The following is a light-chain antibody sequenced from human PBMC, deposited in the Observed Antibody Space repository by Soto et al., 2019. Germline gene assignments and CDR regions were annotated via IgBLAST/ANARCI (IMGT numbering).Light chain of an antibody. CDR1: SGSIANNY. CDR2: DDD. V-gene: IGLV6-57*04. CDR3: QSYDSSNQDVV. J-gene: IGLJ2*01. Sequence: NFMLTQPHSVSESPGKTVTISCTRSSGSIANNYVQWYQQRPGSAPSTVIYDDDQRPSGVPDRFSGSIDSSSNSASLTISGLKTEDEADYYCQSYDSSNQDVVFGGGTELTVL.